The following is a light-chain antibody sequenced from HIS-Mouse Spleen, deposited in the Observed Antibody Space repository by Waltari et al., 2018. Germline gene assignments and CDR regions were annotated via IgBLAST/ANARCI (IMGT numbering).Light chain of an antibody. CDR3: QQYYSTPYT. J-gene: IGKJ2*01. V-gene: IGKV4-1*01. Sequence: DIVMTQSPDSLAVSLGERATINCKSSQSVLYSSNNKNYLAWYHQKPGQPPKLLIYWASTRESGVPDRFSGSGSGTDFPLTISSLRAEDVAVYYCQQYYSTPYTFGQGTKLEIK. CDR1: QSVLYSSNNKNY. CDR2: WAS.